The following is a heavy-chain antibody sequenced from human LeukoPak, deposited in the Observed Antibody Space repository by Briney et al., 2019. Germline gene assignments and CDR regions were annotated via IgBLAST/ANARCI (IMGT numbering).Heavy chain of an antibody. V-gene: IGHV4-38-2*02. J-gene: IGHJ5*02. CDR3: ARDHEIAARHGSTFGWFDP. CDR2: IYHSGST. Sequence: SETLSLTCTVSGYSISSGYYWGWIRQPPGKGLEWIGSIYHSGSTYYNPSLKSRVTISVDTSKNQFSLKLSSATAADTAVYYCARDHEIAARHGSTFGWFDPWGQGTLVTVSS. CDR1: GYSISSGYY. D-gene: IGHD6-6*01.